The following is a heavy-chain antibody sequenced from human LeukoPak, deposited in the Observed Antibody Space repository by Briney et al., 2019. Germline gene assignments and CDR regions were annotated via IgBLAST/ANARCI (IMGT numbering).Heavy chain of an antibody. CDR1: GGSVTSGTYD. V-gene: IGHV4-61*01. D-gene: IGHD3-22*01. J-gene: IGHJ3*02. CDR2: IYSSGDT. Sequence: PSETLSLTCTVSGGSVTSGTYDWNWIRQPPGKALEWIGRIYSSGDTNYNASLKSRLSISLDTSKNQFSLNLHSVTAADTAVYYCAREKTAYYYDSSGFSEGAFDIWGQGTMVTVSS. CDR3: AREKTAYYYDSSGFSEGAFDI.